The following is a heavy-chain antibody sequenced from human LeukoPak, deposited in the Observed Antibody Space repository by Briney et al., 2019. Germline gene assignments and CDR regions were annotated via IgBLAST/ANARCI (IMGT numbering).Heavy chain of an antibody. D-gene: IGHD3/OR15-3a*01. Sequence: SQTLSLTCTVSGGSISSGGYYWSWIRQPPGKGLEWIGYIYHSGSTYYNPSLKSRVTISVDRSKNQFSLKLSSVTAADTAVYYCARERGLVDWGYEDWFDPWGQGTLVAVSS. CDR2: IYHSGST. CDR1: GGSISSGGYY. J-gene: IGHJ5*02. CDR3: ARERGLVDWGYEDWFDP. V-gene: IGHV4-30-2*01.